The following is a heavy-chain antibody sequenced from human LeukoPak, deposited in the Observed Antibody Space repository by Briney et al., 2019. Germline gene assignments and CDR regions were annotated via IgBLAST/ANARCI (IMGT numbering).Heavy chain of an antibody. J-gene: IGHJ4*02. CDR2: IWSDATNK. CDR3: ARDVQRGFDYANSLDY. Sequence: GKSLRLSCGASGFTFNHHAMHWVRQAPGKGPEWVAVIWSDATNKYYADSVKGRFAISRDDSNNMVYLKMNSLRVEDTAVYYCARDVQRGFDYANSLDYWGQGNLVTVSS. CDR1: GFTFNHHA. V-gene: IGHV3-33*01. D-gene: IGHD4-17*01.